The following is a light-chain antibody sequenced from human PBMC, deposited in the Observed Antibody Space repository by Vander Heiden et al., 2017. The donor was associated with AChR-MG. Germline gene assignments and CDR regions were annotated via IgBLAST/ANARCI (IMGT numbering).Light chain of an antibody. J-gene: IGKJ2*01. Sequence: IMLTQPPPTPSFSPGEGATLSCRASQSVSSSYLACYQQKPGQAPSLLIYGASSRGTGIPDRFSGSGCGKDFTLTISRLEQEDFAVYYCQQYCSSPLYTFGPGTKLEIK. CDR1: QSVSSSY. CDR3: QQYCSSPLYT. CDR2: GAS. V-gene: IGKV3-20*01.